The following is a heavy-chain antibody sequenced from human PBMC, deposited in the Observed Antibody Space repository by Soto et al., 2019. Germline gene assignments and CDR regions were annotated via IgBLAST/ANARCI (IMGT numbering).Heavy chain of an antibody. D-gene: IGHD1-1*01. J-gene: IGHJ4*02. Sequence: ASVKVSCKTSGYSFLSHDINWVRQATGQGLEWMGWMNPNSGDTGYAQKFQGRVTMTRDSSIRTAYMELSSLSSEDTAVYYCARVGGNWNEDYFDYWGQGTPVTVSS. V-gene: IGHV1-8*01. CDR3: ARVGGNWNEDYFDY. CDR2: MNPNSGDT. CDR1: GYSFLSHD.